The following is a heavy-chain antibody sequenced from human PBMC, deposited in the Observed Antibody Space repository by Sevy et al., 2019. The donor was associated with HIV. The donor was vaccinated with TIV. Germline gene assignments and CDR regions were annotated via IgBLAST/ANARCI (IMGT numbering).Heavy chain of an antibody. J-gene: IGHJ4*02. Sequence: GGSLRLSCAASGFMFSSFAMHWVRQAPGKGLEWVSYISSSSSPIFYADSVKGRFTISRDNAKNSVYLQMSSLRDDDTAVYYCARENWNEFDYWGQGTLVTVSS. V-gene: IGHV3-48*02. CDR3: ARENWNEFDY. CDR1: GFMFSSFA. D-gene: IGHD1-1*01. CDR2: ISSSSSPI.